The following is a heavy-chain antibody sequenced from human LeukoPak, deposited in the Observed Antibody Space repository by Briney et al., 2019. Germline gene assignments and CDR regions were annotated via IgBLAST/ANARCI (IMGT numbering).Heavy chain of an antibody. CDR2: MSRSSNYI. Sequence: GGSLRLSCAASGFTLSDYFMNWVRQAPGKGLEWVSSMSRSSNYIHYADSVKGRFTISRDNAKNSLYLQMNSLRAEDTAVYYCARDQWLESFDYWGQGTLVTVSS. J-gene: IGHJ4*02. CDR3: ARDQWLESFDY. V-gene: IGHV3-21*04. CDR1: GFTLSDYF. D-gene: IGHD6-19*01.